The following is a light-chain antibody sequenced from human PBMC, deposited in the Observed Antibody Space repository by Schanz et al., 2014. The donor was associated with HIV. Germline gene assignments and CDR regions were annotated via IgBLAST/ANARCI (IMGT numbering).Light chain of an antibody. Sequence: IQMTQSPSTVSTSVGDRVTITCRASQNIANWVAWYQQKPGTAPNLLIFQASTLNTGVPSRFSGSGSGTQFTLTISSLQPDDFATYYCQQYNDRSYTFGQGTKLEIK. CDR2: QAS. CDR3: QQYNDRSYT. V-gene: IGKV1-5*03. J-gene: IGKJ2*01. CDR1: QNIANW.